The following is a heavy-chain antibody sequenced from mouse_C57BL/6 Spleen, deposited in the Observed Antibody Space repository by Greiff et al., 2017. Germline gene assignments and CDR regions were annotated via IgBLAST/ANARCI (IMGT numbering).Heavy chain of an antibody. V-gene: IGHV1-15*01. Sequence: VQLQQSGAELVRPGASVTLSCKASGYTFTDYEMHWVKQTPVHGLEWIGAIDPETGGTAYNQKFKGKAILTADKSSSTAYMELRSLTSEASAVYYCTKNYDHARYFDVWGTGTTVTVSS. CDR3: TKNYDHARYFDV. CDR2: IDPETGGT. CDR1: GYTFTDYE. J-gene: IGHJ1*03. D-gene: IGHD2-4*01.